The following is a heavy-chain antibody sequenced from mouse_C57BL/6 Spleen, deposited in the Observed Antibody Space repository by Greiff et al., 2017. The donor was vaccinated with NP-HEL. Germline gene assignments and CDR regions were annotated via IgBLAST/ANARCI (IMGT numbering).Heavy chain of an antibody. CDR1: GYAFSSYW. CDR2: IYPGDGDT. V-gene: IGHV1-80*01. J-gene: IGHJ4*01. CDR3: ASGRWLWAMDY. Sequence: QVQLQQSGAELVKPGASVKISCKASGYAFSSYWMNWVKQRPGKGLEWIGQIYPGDGDTNYNGKFKGKATLTADKSSSTAYMQLSSLTSEDSAVYFCASGRWLWAMDYWGQGTSVTVSS. D-gene: IGHD2-3*01.